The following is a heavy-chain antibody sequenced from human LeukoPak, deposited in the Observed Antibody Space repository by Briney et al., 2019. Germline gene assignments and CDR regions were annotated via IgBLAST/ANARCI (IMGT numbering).Heavy chain of an antibody. CDR2: INPDTGGT. Sequence: ASVKVSCTASGYTFTDYYMHWVRQAPGQGLEWMGWINPDTGGTNYAQNFQGRVTMTRDASISTAYMELSRLTSDDTAVYYCATTHSGTYYAHFDYRGQGTLVTVSS. J-gene: IGHJ4*02. CDR1: GYTFTDYY. V-gene: IGHV1-2*02. D-gene: IGHD1-26*01. CDR3: ATTHSGTYYAHFDY.